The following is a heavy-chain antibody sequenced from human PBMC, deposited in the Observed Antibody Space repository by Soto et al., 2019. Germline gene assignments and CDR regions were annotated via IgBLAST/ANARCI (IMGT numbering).Heavy chain of an antibody. J-gene: IGHJ4*01. CDR3: ARDRPYGSGRLPDY. Sequence: EVQLVESGGGLIQPGGSLRLSCAASGFTVSNNYMSWVRQAPGKGLEWVSVIYSDGSTYYADSVKGRFTISRDHSKNTLYLQMNSLRAEDTAVYYCARDRPYGSGRLPDYWGHGTLVTVSS. V-gene: IGHV3-53*01. CDR2: IYSDGST. D-gene: IGHD3-10*01. CDR1: GFTVSNNY.